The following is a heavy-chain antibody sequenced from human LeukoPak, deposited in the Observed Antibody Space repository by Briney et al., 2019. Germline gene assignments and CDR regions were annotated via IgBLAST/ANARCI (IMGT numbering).Heavy chain of an antibody. V-gene: IGHV4-34*01. CDR1: GGSFSGYY. D-gene: IGHD6-13*01. J-gene: IGHJ4*02. CDR2: INHSGST. Sequence: SETLSLTCAVYGGSFSGYYWSWIRQPPGKGLEWIGEINHSGSTNYNPSLKSRVTISVDTSKNQFSLKLSSVTAADTAVYYCARGSLAAGFDYWGQGTPVTVSS. CDR3: ARGSLAAGFDY.